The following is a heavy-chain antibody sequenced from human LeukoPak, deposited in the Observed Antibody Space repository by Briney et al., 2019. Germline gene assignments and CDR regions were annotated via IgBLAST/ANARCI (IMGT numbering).Heavy chain of an antibody. D-gene: IGHD1-1*01. CDR3: ARLNVSRYYFDY. CDR2: INHSGST. CDR1: GGSFSGYY. Sequence: SETLSLTCAVYGGSFSGYYWSWLRQPPGKGLEWIGEINHSGSTNYNPSLKSRVTISVDTSKNQFSLKLSSVTAADTAVYYCARLNVSRYYFDYWGQGTLVTVSS. J-gene: IGHJ4*02. V-gene: IGHV4-34*01.